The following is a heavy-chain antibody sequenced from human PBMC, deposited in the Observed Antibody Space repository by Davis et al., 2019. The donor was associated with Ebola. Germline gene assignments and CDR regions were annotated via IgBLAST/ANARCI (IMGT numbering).Heavy chain of an antibody. Sequence: GGSLRLSCAASGFTFDDYAMHRVRQAPGKGLEWVSGISWNSGSIGYADSVKGRFTISRDNAKNSLYLQMNSLRAEDTAVYYCARGSIAARPGYYYGMDVWGQGTTVTVSS. CDR3: ARGSIAARPGYYYGMDV. J-gene: IGHJ6*02. D-gene: IGHD6-6*01. CDR1: GFTFDDYA. CDR2: ISWNSGSI. V-gene: IGHV3-9*01.